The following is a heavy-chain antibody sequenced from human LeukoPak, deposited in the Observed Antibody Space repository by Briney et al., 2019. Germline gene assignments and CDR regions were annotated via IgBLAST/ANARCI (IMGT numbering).Heavy chain of an antibody. CDR3: ARLILVVGATTTGAFDI. D-gene: IGHD1-26*01. J-gene: IGHJ3*02. CDR2: ISYDGSNK. CDR1: GFTFSSYA. Sequence: GGSLRLSCAASGFTFSSYAMHWVRQAPGKGLEWVAVISYDGSNKYYADSVKGRFTISRDNSKNTLYLQMNSLRAEDTAVYYCARLILVVGATTTGAFDIWGQGTMVTVSS. V-gene: IGHV3-30-3*01.